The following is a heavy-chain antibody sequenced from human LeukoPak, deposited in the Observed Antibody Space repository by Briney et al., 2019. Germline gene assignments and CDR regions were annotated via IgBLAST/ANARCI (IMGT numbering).Heavy chain of an antibody. J-gene: IGHJ4*02. CDR3: ARESAWDLSY. CDR2: IYHSGST. Sequence: SETLSLTCTVSGYSISSGYYWGWIRQPPGKGLEWIGSIYHSGSTYYNPSLKSRVTISVDTSKNQFSLKLSSVTAADTAVYYCARESAWDLSYWGQGTLVTVSS. CDR1: GYSISSGYY. V-gene: IGHV4-38-2*02. D-gene: IGHD1-26*01.